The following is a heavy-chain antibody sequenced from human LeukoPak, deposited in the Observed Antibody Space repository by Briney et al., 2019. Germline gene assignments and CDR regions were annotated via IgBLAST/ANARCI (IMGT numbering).Heavy chain of an antibody. CDR3: ARDPHDYGGTHRGY. V-gene: IGHV3-48*02. J-gene: IGHJ4*02. Sequence: GGSLRLSCAASGFTFSSYSMNWVRQAPGKGLEWVSYISSSSSTIYYADSVKGRFTISRGNAKNSLYLQMNSLRDEDTAVYYCARDPHDYGGTHRGYWGQGTLVTVSS. D-gene: IGHD4-23*01. CDR2: ISSSSSTI. CDR1: GFTFSSYS.